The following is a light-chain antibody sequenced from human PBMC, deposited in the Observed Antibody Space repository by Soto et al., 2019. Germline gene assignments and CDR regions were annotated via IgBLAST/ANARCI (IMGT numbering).Light chain of an antibody. V-gene: IGKV3-20*01. Sequence: EIVLTQSPGTLSLSPGERATLSCRASQSVSSNYLAWYQQKPGQAPRLLIYGASNRATGIPDRLSGSGSGTGFTLTISRLEPEDFAEYFCQQYGSSPPFTFGQGTKVEIK. CDR3: QQYGSSPPFT. J-gene: IGKJ2*01. CDR1: QSVSSNY. CDR2: GAS.